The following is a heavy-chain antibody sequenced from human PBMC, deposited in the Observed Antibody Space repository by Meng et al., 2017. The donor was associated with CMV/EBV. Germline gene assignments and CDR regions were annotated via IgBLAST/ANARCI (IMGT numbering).Heavy chain of an antibody. Sequence: GESLKISCAASGFTFSSYWMSWVRQAPGKGPEWVANIKQDGSEKYYVDSVKGRFTISRDNAKNSLYLQMNSLRAEDTAVYYCARDSQYYDILTGYSRFYAFDIWGQGTMVTVSS. CDR2: IKQDGSEK. CDR3: ARDSQYYDILTGYSRFYAFDI. CDR1: GFTFSSYW. V-gene: IGHV3-7*01. D-gene: IGHD3-9*01. J-gene: IGHJ3*02.